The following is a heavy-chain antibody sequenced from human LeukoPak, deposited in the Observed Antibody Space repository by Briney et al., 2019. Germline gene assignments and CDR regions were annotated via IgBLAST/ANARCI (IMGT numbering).Heavy chain of an antibody. J-gene: IGHJ5*02. CDR1: GGSFSGYY. Sequence: PSETLSLTCAVYGGSFSGYYWSWIRQPPGKGLEWIGEINHSGSTNYNPSLKSRVTISVDTSKNQFSLKLSSVTAADTAVYYCSRHAKLRGKQWLVRSAPFDPWGQGTLVTVSS. CDR3: SRHAKLRGKQWLVRSAPFDP. V-gene: IGHV4-34*01. D-gene: IGHD6-19*01. CDR2: INHSGST.